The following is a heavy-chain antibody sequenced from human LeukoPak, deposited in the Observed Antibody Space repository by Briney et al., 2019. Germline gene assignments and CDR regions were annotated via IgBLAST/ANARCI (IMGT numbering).Heavy chain of an antibody. CDR1: GYTFTSYG. D-gene: IGHD2-2*01. CDR3: ARVTGIPAAIGYYYYYYMDV. V-gene: IGHV1-18*01. Sequence: ASVKVSCKASGYTFTSYGISWVRQAPGQGLEWMGWISAYNGNTNYAQKLQGRVTMTTDTSTSTAYMELRSLRSDDTAVYYCARVTGIPAAIGYYYYYYMDVWGKGTTVTVSS. CDR2: ISAYNGNT. J-gene: IGHJ6*03.